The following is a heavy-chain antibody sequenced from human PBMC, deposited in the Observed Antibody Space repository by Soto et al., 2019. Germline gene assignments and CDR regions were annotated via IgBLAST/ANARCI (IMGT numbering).Heavy chain of an antibody. CDR3: ARMASAGTLNWFDP. D-gene: IGHD6-13*01. CDR1: GYTFINFD. Sequence: ASVKVSCKASGYTFINFDISWVRQAAGQGLEWLGWMNPGSGKTGYASKFQGRVAMTRDASTGTSHLELSSLTSDDTAVYYCARMASAGTLNWFDPWGQGALVTVSS. V-gene: IGHV1-8*02. J-gene: IGHJ5*02. CDR2: MNPGSGKT.